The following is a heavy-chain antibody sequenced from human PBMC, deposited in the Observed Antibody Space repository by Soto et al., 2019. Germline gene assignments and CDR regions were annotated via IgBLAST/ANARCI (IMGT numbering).Heavy chain of an antibody. CDR3: AKDHDPHITGPSDL. V-gene: IGHV3-30*18. CDR2: ISYDGSNK. D-gene: IGHD1-20*01. CDR1: RFTFSTYG. J-gene: IGHJ5*02. Sequence: QVQLVESGGGVVQPGRSLRLSCAASRFTFSTYGMHWVRQAPGKGLEWVSFISYDGSNKYYADSVKGRFTISRDNSKNTLYLQMNSLRVEDTAVFYCAKDHDPHITGPSDLWGLGTLVTVSS.